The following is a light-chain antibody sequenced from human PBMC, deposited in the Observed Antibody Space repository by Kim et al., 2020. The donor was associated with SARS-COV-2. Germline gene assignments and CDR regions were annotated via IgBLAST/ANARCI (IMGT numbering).Light chain of an antibody. CDR1: NIGSKS. J-gene: IGLJ3*02. Sequence: SYELTQPPSVSVAPGKTARITCGGNNIGSKSVHWYQQKPGQAPVLVIYYDSDRPSGIPERFSGSNSGNTVTLTISRVEAGDEADYYCQVWDSSSDHLFGGGTQLTVL. V-gene: IGLV3-21*04. CDR2: YDS. CDR3: QVWDSSSDHL.